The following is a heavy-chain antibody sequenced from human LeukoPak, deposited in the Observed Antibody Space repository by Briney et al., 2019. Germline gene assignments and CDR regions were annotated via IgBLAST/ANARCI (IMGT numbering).Heavy chain of an antibody. D-gene: IGHD2-8*01. CDR2: ISYDGSNK. CDR1: GFTFSSYG. CDR3: AKDSRGSYARTADY. J-gene: IGHJ4*02. V-gene: IGHV3-30*18. Sequence: GGSLRLSCAASGFTFSSYGMHWVRQAPGKGLEWVAVISYDGSNKYYADSVKGRFTISRDNSKNTLYLQMNSLRAEDTAVYYCAKDSRGSYARTADYWGQGTLVTVSS.